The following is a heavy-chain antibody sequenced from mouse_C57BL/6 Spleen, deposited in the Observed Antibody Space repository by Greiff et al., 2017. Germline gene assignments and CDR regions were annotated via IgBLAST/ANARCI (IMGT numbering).Heavy chain of an antibody. CDR1: GFNIKDDY. CDR3: TTGDGYYGVIYYYAMDY. CDR2: LDPENGDT. V-gene: IGHV14-4*01. D-gene: IGHD2-3*01. J-gene: IGHJ4*01. Sequence: EVQLQQSGAELVRPGASVKLSCTASGFNIKDDYMHWVKQRPEQGLEWIGWLDPENGDTEYASKFQGKATITADTSSNTAYLQLSSLTSEGTAFYYCTTGDGYYGVIYYYAMDYWGQGTSVTVS.